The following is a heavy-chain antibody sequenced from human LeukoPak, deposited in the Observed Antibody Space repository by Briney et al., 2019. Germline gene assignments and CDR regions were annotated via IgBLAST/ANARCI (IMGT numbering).Heavy chain of an antibody. D-gene: IGHD6-6*01. V-gene: IGHV3-23*01. CDR2: IIDSGGAT. Sequence: GGSLRVSCAASGFNFSSYAMTWVRQAPGKGLEWVSTIIDSGGATYYADSVKGRFSISGDNSKNTLYLQMNSLRAEDTAIYYCAKDKARGGSYAMDVWGQGTTVTVSS. CDR1: GFNFSSYA. CDR3: AKDKARGGSYAMDV. J-gene: IGHJ6*02.